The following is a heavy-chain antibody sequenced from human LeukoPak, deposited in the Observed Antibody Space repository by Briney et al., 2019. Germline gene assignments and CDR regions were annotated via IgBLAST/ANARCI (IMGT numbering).Heavy chain of an antibody. V-gene: IGHV3-33*01. Sequence: GTSLRLSCAASGFTFTTYVMHWVRQAPGKGLEWVAIIWFDGGNKYYADSAKGRFTISRDNSKNTLYLQMNSLRGEDTAVYYCARGRRGITMVRGVIITNSLDYWGQGTLVTVSS. CDR1: GFTFTTYV. D-gene: IGHD3-10*01. J-gene: IGHJ4*02. CDR3: ARGRRGITMVRGVIITNSLDY. CDR2: IWFDGGNK.